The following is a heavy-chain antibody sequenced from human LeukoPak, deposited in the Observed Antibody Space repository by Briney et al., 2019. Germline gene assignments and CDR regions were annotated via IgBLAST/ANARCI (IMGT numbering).Heavy chain of an antibody. CDR1: GGSISSYY. Sequence: SETLSLTCTVSGGSISSYYWSWLRQPPGKGLEWIGYIYYSGSTNYNPSLKSRVTISVDTSKNQFSLKLSSVTAADTAVYYCARSERWLQYPFFFGYWGQGTLVTVSS. V-gene: IGHV4-59*01. J-gene: IGHJ4*02. CDR2: IYYSGST. D-gene: IGHD5-24*01. CDR3: ARSERWLQYPFFFGY.